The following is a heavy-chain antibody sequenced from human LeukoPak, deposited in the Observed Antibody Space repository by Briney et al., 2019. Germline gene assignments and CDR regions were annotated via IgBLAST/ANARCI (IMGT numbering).Heavy chain of an antibody. J-gene: IGHJ4*02. CDR1: GFTVSSNY. Sequence: PGGSLRLSCAASGFTVSSNYMSWVRQATGKGLECVAKIKEDGSEAHYVDSVKGRFTISRDNAKKSLYLQMNSLRAEDTAVYYCARGSKGSSLGYDYWGQGTLVTVSS. D-gene: IGHD6-13*01. V-gene: IGHV3-7*04. CDR2: IKEDGSEA. CDR3: ARGSKGSSLGYDY.